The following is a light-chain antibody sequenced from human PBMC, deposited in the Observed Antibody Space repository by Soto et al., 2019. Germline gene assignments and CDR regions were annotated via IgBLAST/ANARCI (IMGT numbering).Light chain of an antibody. V-gene: IGLV2-23*01. CDR1: SSDVGSYNL. CDR3: CSYAGTFYV. CDR2: EGS. J-gene: IGLJ1*01. Sequence: VLTQPASVSGSPGQSITISCTGTSSDVGSYNLVSWYQQHPGKAPKLMIYEGSKRPSGVSNRFSGSKSGNTASLTISGLQAEDEADHYCCSYAGTFYVFRTGTKVTVL.